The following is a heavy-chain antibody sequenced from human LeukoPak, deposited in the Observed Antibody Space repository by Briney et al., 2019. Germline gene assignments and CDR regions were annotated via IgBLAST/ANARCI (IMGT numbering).Heavy chain of an antibody. Sequence: AGGSLRLSCAASGFTFSDYYMSWIRQAPGKGLEWVSYISSTCNSIFYADSVKGRFTISRDNAKNSLSLQLNSLRAEDTAVYYCAKGGLRYGYWFDHWGQGTLVTVSS. V-gene: IGHV3-11*01. CDR2: ISSTCNSI. CDR1: GFTFSDYY. D-gene: IGHD3-9*01. CDR3: AKGGLRYGYWFDH. J-gene: IGHJ5*02.